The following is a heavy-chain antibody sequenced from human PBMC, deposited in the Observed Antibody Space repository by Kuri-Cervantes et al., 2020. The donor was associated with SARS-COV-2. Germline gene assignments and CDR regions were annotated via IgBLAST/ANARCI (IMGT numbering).Heavy chain of an antibody. Sequence: ASVKVSCKASGYTFTGYYMHWVRQAPGQGLEWMGWINPNSGSTNYAQKFQGRVTMTRDTSISTAYMELSRLRSDDTAVYYCARDRRSIYYDSSGYYIDYYYYGMDVWGQGTTVTVSS. D-gene: IGHD3-22*01. V-gene: IGHV1-2*02. CDR1: GYTFTGYY. CDR2: INPNSGST. J-gene: IGHJ6*02. CDR3: ARDRRSIYYDSSGYYIDYYYYGMDV.